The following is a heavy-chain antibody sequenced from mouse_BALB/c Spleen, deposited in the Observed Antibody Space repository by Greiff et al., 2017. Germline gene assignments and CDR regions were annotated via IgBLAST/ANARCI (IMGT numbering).Heavy chain of an antibody. J-gene: IGHJ3*01. Sequence: EVKLVESGGGLVQPGGSRKLSCAASGFTFSSFGMHWVRQAPEKGLEWVAYISSGSSTIYYADTVKGRFTISRDNPKNTLFLQMTSLRSEDTAMYYCARSDTTVVAPAGFAYWGQGTLVTVSA. CDR1: GFTFSSFG. V-gene: IGHV5-17*02. CDR2: ISSGSSTI. D-gene: IGHD1-1*01. CDR3: ARSDTTVVAPAGFAY.